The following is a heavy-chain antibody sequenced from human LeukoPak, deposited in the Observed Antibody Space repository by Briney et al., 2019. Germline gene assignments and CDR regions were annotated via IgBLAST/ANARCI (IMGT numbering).Heavy chain of an antibody. CDR1: GFTFSSYV. Sequence: PGGSLRLSCAASGFTFSSYVMHWVRQAPGKGLEWVAFIRYDGSNKYYADSVKGRFTISRDNSKNTLYLQMNSLRAEDTAVYYCAKDLFGELLSPLNWFDPWGQGTLVTVSS. D-gene: IGHD3-10*02. V-gene: IGHV3-30*02. CDR3: AKDLFGELLSPLNWFDP. CDR2: IRYDGSNK. J-gene: IGHJ5*02.